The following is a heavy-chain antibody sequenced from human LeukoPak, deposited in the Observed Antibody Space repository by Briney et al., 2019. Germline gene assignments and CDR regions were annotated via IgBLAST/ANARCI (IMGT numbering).Heavy chain of an antibody. CDR2: ISTSSSTM. CDR1: GFTFSSYT. V-gene: IGHV3-48*01. CDR3: ARDPGYFVGY. J-gene: IGHJ4*02. D-gene: IGHD2/OR15-2a*01. Sequence: PGGSLRLSCAASGFTFSSYTMNWVRQAPGKGLEWVSYISTSSSTMYYADSVKGRFTISRDNAKNSLYLQMNSLRAEDTAVYYCARDPGYFVGYRGQGTLVTVSS.